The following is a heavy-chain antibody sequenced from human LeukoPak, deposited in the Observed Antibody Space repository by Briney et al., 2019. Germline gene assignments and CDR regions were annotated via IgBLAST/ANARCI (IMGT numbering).Heavy chain of an antibody. Sequence: GGSLRLSCAASGFTFSSYSMNWVRQAPGEGLEWVSYISSSSSTIYYADSVKGRFTISRDNAKNSLYLQMNSLRAEDTAVYYCARDYGGVYYYYGMDVWGQGTTVTVSS. D-gene: IGHD2-8*02. CDR3: ARDYGGVYYYYGMDV. CDR1: GFTFSSYS. CDR2: ISSSSSTI. V-gene: IGHV3-48*01. J-gene: IGHJ6*02.